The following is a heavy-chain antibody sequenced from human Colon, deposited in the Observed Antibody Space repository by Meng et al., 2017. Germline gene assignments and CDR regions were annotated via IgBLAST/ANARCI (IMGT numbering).Heavy chain of an antibody. J-gene: IGHJ5*02. CDR1: GGSFSVYY. V-gene: IGHV4-34*01. Sequence: QVHPQHCGAGRLNPSDPLSCTCAVYGGSFSVYYWCWIRQPPGKGLEWIGEINHSGSTNYNPSLKSRVTISVDTSKNQFSLKLSSVTAADTAVYYCARGRYSGYLPWGQGTLVTVSS. D-gene: IGHD5-12*01. CDR2: INHSGST. CDR3: ARGRYSGYLP.